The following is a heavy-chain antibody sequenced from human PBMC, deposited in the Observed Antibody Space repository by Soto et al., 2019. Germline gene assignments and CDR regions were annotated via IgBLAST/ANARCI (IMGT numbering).Heavy chain of an antibody. CDR1: GFTFSIYA. CDR2: ISGSSGTT. Sequence: EVQLLESGGGLVQPGGSLRLSCAASGFTFSIYAMTWVRQAPGQGLEWVSTISGSSGTTSYADSVRGRFTISRDNSKNTLYLQMNSLRAEDTAVYYCAKDAYGGYFDLWGRGTLVTVSS. CDR3: AKDAYGGYFDL. J-gene: IGHJ2*01. D-gene: IGHD4-17*01. V-gene: IGHV3-23*01.